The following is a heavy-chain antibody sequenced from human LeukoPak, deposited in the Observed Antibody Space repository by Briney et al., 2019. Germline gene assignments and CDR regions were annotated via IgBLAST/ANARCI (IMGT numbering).Heavy chain of an antibody. Sequence: SETLSLTCTVSGGSISSGGYYWSWIRQPPGKGLEWIGYIYHSGSTYYNPSLKSRVTISVDRSKNQFSLKLSSVTAADTAVYYCARGYYGSGSPFDYWGQGTLVTVSS. J-gene: IGHJ4*02. CDR1: GGSISSGGYY. D-gene: IGHD3-10*01. CDR3: ARGYYGSGSPFDY. CDR2: IYHSGST. V-gene: IGHV4-30-2*01.